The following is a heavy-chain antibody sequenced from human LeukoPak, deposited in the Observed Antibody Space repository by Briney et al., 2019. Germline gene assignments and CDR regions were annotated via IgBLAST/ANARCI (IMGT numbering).Heavy chain of an antibody. CDR1: GGSINSSSNQ. D-gene: IGHD2-2*01. CDR2: ISYSGNT. J-gene: IGHJ4*02. V-gene: IGHV4-39*01. Sequence: SETLSLTYTVSGGSINSSSNQWGWIRQPPGKGLEWIGSISYSGNTYYKPSLKSRVTVSVDTSKKQFSLKLSSVTAADTAVYFCARIPIVIVPAYFDSWGQGTLVTVSS. CDR3: ARIPIVIVPAYFDS.